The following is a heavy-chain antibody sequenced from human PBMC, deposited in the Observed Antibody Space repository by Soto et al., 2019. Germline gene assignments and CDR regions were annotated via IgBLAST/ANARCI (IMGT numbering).Heavy chain of an antibody. J-gene: IGHJ5*02. V-gene: IGHV1-8*01. CDR2: MNPNSGNT. D-gene: IGHD3-3*01. Sequence: GASVKVSCKASGYTFTSYDINWVRQATGQGLEWMGWMNPNSGNTGYAQKFQGRVTMTRNTSISTAYMELSSLRSEDTAVYYCARGLGQSITIFGVVPSYNWFDPWGQGTLVT. CDR1: GYTFTSYD. CDR3: ARGLGQSITIFGVVPSYNWFDP.